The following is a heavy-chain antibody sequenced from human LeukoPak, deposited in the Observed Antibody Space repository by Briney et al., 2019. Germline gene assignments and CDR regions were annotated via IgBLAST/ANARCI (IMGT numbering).Heavy chain of an antibody. J-gene: IGHJ3*02. Sequence: GRSLRLSCAASGFTFDDYAMHWIRQAPGKGLEWVSGISWNSGTIGYADSVKGRFTISRDNAKNSLYLQMNSLTADDTALYFCAKETSIVIEDIEGGGCDIWGQGTMVTV. CDR1: GFTFDDYA. CDR3: AKETSIVIEDIEGGGCDI. D-gene: IGHD2/OR15-2a*01. V-gene: IGHV3-9*01. CDR2: ISWNSGTI.